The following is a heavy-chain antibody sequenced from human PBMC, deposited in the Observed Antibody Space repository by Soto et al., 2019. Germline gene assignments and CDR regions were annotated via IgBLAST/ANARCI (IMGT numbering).Heavy chain of an antibody. CDR2: ISSGSTYR. CDR3: AREGSSSSLDS. CDR1: GFTFSVHY. J-gene: IGHJ4*02. D-gene: IGHD6-6*01. V-gene: IGHV3-11*05. Sequence: GGSLRLSCAASGFTFSVHYMSWIRQAPGKGLEWVSYISSGSTYRDYADSVKGRFTISRDNAKNSLYLQMNNLRAEDTAVYFCAREGSSSSLDSWGQGTLVTVSS.